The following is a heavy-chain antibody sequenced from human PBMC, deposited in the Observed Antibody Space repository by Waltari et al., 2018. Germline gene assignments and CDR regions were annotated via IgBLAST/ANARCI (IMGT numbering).Heavy chain of an antibody. J-gene: IGHJ6*02. CDR1: EVTFRSYA. Sequence: VQLVESGGGVVQPGRSLRLSCAASEVTFRSYAMHWVRQAPGKGLEWVAVISYNERNIYYVDSVKGRFIISRDNSRKMLYLQMNSLRTEDTAVYYCARDYCDRTNCHGMDVWGQGTTVTVSS. CDR3: ARDYCDRTNCHGMDV. V-gene: IGHV3-30*04. CDR2: ISYNERNI. D-gene: IGHD3-22*01.